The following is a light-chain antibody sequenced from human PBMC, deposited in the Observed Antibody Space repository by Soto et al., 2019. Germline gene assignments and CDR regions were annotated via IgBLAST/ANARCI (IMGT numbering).Light chain of an antibody. CDR2: RTS. J-gene: IGKJ4*02. Sequence: EIVMTQSPATLSVSPGERATRSCRASQSISSNLAWYQQKPGQAPRLLMFRTSSRATGFPARFSGSGSGTEFNLTISSLQSEDFGVYYCQQYNNWPRAFGGGTKVDIK. CDR1: QSISSN. V-gene: IGKV3-15*01. CDR3: QQYNNWPRA.